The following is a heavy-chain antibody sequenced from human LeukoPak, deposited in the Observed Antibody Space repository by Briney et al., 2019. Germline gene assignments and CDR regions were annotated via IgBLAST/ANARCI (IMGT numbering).Heavy chain of an antibody. CDR1: GFTFSSYA. Sequence: GGSLRLSCAASGFTFSSYAMSWVRQAPGKGLEWVSAISGSGGSTYYADSVKGRFTISRDNSKNTLYLQMNGLRAEDTVVYFCAKDLSASRDSGYYSLDYWGQGTLVTVSS. CDR2: ISGSGGST. CDR3: AKDLSASRDSGYYSLDY. V-gene: IGHV3-23*01. J-gene: IGHJ4*02. D-gene: IGHD3-22*01.